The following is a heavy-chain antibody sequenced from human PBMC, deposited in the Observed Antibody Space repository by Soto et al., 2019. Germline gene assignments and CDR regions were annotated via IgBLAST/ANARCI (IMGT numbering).Heavy chain of an antibody. CDR2: IHSSGST. J-gene: IGHJ5*02. CDR1: GASMNSYH. V-gene: IGHV4-4*07. Sequence: SETLSLTCTVSGASMNSYHWSWIRQPAGKGLEWIGHIHSSGSTNYNPSLKSRVTMSVDTSKNQFSLRLMSLTAADTAVYYCSRDQGVAAAGITWFDPWGQGPLVTVSS. CDR3: SRDQGVAAAGITWFDP. D-gene: IGHD6-13*01.